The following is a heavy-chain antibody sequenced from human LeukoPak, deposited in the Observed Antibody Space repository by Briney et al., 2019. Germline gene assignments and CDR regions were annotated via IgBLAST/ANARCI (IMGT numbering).Heavy chain of an antibody. J-gene: IGHJ4*02. CDR3: ARFLGIGSQRYYFDS. CDR1: GATVSSNSAA. V-gene: IGHV6-1*01. D-gene: IGHD6-19*01. Sequence: SQTLSLTFAISGATVSSNSAAWSWIRQSPSRGLEWLGRTYYRSNWYHDHAVSVRSRVSVNPDTSKNQFSLQLNSVTPEDTAVYYCARFLGIGSQRYYFDSWGQGTLVTVSS. CDR2: TYYRSNWYH.